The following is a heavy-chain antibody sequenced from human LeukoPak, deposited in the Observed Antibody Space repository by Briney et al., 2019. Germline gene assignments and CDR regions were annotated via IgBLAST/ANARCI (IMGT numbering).Heavy chain of an antibody. Sequence: GRSLRLSCAASGFTFDDYAMHWVRQAPGKGLEWVSGISWNSGSIGYADSVKGRFTISRDNAKNSLYLQMNSLRAEDTAVYYCARDWGYGDGYNGPLDYWGQGTLVTVSS. V-gene: IGHV3-9*01. CDR3: ARDWGYGDGYNGPLDY. CDR2: ISWNSGSI. D-gene: IGHD5-24*01. CDR1: GFTFDDYA. J-gene: IGHJ4*02.